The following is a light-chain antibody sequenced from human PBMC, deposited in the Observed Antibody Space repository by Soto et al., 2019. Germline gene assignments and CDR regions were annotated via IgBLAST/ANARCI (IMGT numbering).Light chain of an antibody. J-gene: IGKJ5*01. CDR3: QQNGSLPIT. CDR1: QSLSGGY. Sequence: EIVLTQSPGTLSLSPGERATLSCRASQSLSGGYLAWFQQKPGQTPRLLIYSASNRATGIPDRFSGSGSGTDLTLTISRREPEDFVVYYCQQNGSLPITFGQGTRLEIK. CDR2: SAS. V-gene: IGKV3-20*01.